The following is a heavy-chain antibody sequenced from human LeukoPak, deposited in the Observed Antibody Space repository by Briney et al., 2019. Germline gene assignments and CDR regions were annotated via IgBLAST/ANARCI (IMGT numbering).Heavy chain of an antibody. D-gene: IGHD3-10*01. J-gene: IGHJ5*02. CDR2: INPSGGST. V-gene: IGHV1-46*01. CDR3: ARGGYGSGSYFNNWFDP. Sequence: GASVKVSCKASGFTFINYYMHWVRQAPGQGLEWMGIINPSGGSTSYAQKFQGRVTMTRDTSTSTVYMELSSLRSEDTAVYYCARGGYGSGSYFNNWFDPWGQGTLVTVSS. CDR1: GFTFINYY.